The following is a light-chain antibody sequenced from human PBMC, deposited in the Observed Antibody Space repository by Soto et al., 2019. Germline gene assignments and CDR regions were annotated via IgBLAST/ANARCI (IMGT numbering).Light chain of an antibody. CDR2: DAS. CDR3: LHRMNWPLT. CDR1: QSVSSY. V-gene: IGKV3-11*01. J-gene: IGKJ5*01. Sequence: EIVLTQSPATLSLSPGERATLSCRASQSVSSYLAWYQQKPGQAPRLLIYDASNRATGIPARFSGSGSETDFTLTISSLEPEDLGVYYCLHRMNWPLTFGQGTRLEIK.